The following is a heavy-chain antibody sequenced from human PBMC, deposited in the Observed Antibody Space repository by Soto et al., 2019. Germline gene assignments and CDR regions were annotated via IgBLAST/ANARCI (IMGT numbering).Heavy chain of an antibody. J-gene: IGHJ4*02. Sequence: EVQLLESGGGLVQPGGSLRLSCAASGFTFSSYAMSWVRQAPGKGLEWVSAISGSGGSTYYADSVKGRFTISRDNSKNTLYLQMNSLRAEDTAVYYCAKGYHTGSYYYFGWEFDYWGQGTLVTVSS. V-gene: IGHV3-23*01. D-gene: IGHD3-10*01. CDR3: AKGYHTGSYYYFGWEFDY. CDR1: GFTFSSYA. CDR2: ISGSGGST.